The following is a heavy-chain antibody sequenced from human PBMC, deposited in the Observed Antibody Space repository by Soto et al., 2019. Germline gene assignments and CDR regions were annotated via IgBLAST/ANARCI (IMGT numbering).Heavy chain of an antibody. CDR2: ISASGGAT. D-gene: IGHD2-2*01. CDR3: ATDGSYAQHV. V-gene: IGHV3-23*01. Sequence: GGSLRLSCVASRFTFTSYAMSWVRQAPGKGLEWVAAISASGGATIHADSVKGRLTISRDNAKNTVHLQMNSLRAEDTAVYYCATDGSYAQHVWGQGTTVTVSS. CDR1: RFTFTSYA. J-gene: IGHJ6*02.